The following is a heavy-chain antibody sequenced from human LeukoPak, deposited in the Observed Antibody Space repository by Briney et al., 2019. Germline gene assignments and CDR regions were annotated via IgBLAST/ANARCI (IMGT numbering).Heavy chain of an antibody. CDR3: ASAAADV. CDR2: IYYSGST. V-gene: IGHV4-39*01. J-gene: IGHJ6*02. D-gene: IGHD6-25*01. Sequence: KPSETLSLTCTVSGGSISSSSYYWGLIRQPPGKGLEWIGSIYYSGSTYYNPSLKSRVTISVDTSKNQFSLKLSSVTAADTAVYYCASAAADVWGQGTTVTVSS. CDR1: GGSISSSSYY.